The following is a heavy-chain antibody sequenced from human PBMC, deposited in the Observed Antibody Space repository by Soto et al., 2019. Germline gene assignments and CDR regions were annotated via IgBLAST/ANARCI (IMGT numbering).Heavy chain of an antibody. Sequence: GESLKISCVGSGFSYSRYTVGWVRQVPGKGLGWMGVIHPGDSDTIYSPSFQGQVTISADKSISTAYLQWSSLKASDTAMYYCTLSYGDSYYYYSGMDVWGQGTTVTVSS. CDR2: IHPGDSDT. D-gene: IGHD4-17*01. J-gene: IGHJ6*02. V-gene: IGHV5-51*01. CDR3: TLSYGDSYYYYSGMDV. CDR1: GFSYSRYT.